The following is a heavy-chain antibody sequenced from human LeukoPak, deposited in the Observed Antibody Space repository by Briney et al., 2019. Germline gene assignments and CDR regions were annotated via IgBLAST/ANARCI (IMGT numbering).Heavy chain of an antibody. CDR2: IYHTGDT. D-gene: IGHD3-22*01. V-gene: IGHV4-38-2*01. CDR3: ARGDHYDSSGHYFDY. Sequence: SETLSDTCAVSGDSISSSFYWDWIRQPPGKGLEWIGNIYHTGDTYDNPSLKSRVTISLDTSRNQFSLILRSVTAADTAVYYCARGDHYDSSGHYFDYWSQGTLVTVSS. CDR1: GDSISSSFY. J-gene: IGHJ4*02.